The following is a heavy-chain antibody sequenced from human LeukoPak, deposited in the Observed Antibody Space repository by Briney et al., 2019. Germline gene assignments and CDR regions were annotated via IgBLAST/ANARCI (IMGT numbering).Heavy chain of an antibody. V-gene: IGHV3-30*02. CDR3: AKGVDTALVTGSYNWFDP. Sequence: PGGSLRLSCAVSGFSFSSSAMHWVRQAPGEGLEWVALIRYDGSAEYYADSVKGRFTISRDNSNNTLFLQMNDLRAEDTAVYYCAKGVDTALVTGSYNWFDPWGQGTLVTVSS. CDR1: GFSFSSSA. J-gene: IGHJ5*02. CDR2: IRYDGSAE. D-gene: IGHD5-18*01.